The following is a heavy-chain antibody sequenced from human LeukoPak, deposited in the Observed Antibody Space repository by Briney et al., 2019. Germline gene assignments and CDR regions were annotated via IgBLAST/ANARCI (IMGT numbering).Heavy chain of an antibody. CDR1: GGSISSSSYY. D-gene: IGHD1-26*01. J-gene: IGHJ4*02. Sequence: PSETLSLTCTVSGGSISSSSYYWGWIRQPPGKGLEWIGSIHYSGSTYYNPSLKSRVTISVDTSKNQFSLKLSSVTAADTAVYYCASPTTGDYWGQGTLVTVSS. CDR2: IHYSGST. CDR3: ASPTTGDY. V-gene: IGHV4-39*01.